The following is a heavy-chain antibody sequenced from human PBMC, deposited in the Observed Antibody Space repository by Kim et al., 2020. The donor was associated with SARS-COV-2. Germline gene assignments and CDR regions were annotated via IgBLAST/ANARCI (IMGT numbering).Heavy chain of an antibody. CDR3: ARDGPSDSSGWYSYFDY. CDR1: GFTFSSYS. Sequence: GGSLRLSCAASGFTFSSYSMNWVRQAPGKGLEWVSSISSSSSYIYYADSVKGRFTISRDNAKNSLYLQMNSLRAEDTAVYYCARDGPSDSSGWYSYFDYWGQGTLVTVSS. J-gene: IGHJ4*02. V-gene: IGHV3-21*01. D-gene: IGHD6-19*01. CDR2: ISSSSSYI.